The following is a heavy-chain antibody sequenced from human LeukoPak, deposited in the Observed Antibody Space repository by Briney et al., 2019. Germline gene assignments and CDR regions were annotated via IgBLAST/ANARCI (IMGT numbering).Heavy chain of an antibody. D-gene: IGHD6-19*01. Sequence: NPSETLSLTCTVSGGSISGYYWSWIRQPPGKGLEWIGYIYYSGITNYNPSLKSRVTISVDTSKNQFSLKLSSVNAADTAVYYCAREAYSSGWGGFDYWGQGTLVTDSS. V-gene: IGHV4-59*01. CDR1: GGSISGYY. J-gene: IGHJ4*02. CDR3: AREAYSSGWGGFDY. CDR2: IYYSGIT.